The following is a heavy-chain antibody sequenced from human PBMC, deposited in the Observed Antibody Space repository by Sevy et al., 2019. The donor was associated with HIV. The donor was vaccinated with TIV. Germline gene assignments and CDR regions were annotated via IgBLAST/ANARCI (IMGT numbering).Heavy chain of an antibody. V-gene: IGHV3-74*03. J-gene: IGHJ4*02. CDR2: INSDGSST. CDR3: VRAGVGGYSYGFDY. CDR1: GFSFSIYW. Sequence: QPGGSLRLSCAASGFSFSIYWMHWVRQVPGKGLVWVSRINSDGSSTTYADSVKGRFTFSRDNAKNTLFLQMNSLRVEDTAVYYCVRAGVGGYSYGFDYWGQGTLVTVSS. D-gene: IGHD5-18*01.